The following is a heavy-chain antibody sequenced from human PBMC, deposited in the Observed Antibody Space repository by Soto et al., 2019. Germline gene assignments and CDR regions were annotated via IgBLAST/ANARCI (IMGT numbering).Heavy chain of an antibody. D-gene: IGHD6-6*01. CDR2: INPSGGST. CDR1: GYTFTSYY. CDR3: GRAVSLGKAGRNYYYYYHMDV. J-gene: IGHJ6*03. Sequence: QVQLVQSGAEVKKPGASVKVSCKASGYTFTSYYMHWVRQAPGQGLEWMGIINPSGGSTSYAQKFQGRVIMTRDTSTSTVYMELSSLRSEDTAVYYCGRAVSLGKAGRNYYYYYHMDVWGKGTTVTVSS. V-gene: IGHV1-46*03.